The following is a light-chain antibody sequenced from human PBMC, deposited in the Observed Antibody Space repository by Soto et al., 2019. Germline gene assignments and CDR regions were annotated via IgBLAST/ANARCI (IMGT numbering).Light chain of an antibody. J-gene: IGKJ1*01. Sequence: EIVLTQSPATLSLSPGERATLSCRASQSVSSYLAWYQQTPGQAPRLLIYDASNRATGIPARFSGSGSGTDFTLTISSLEPEDFAVYYCQHYGASPWTFGQGTKGDIK. CDR3: QHYGASPWT. CDR2: DAS. V-gene: IGKV3-11*01. CDR1: QSVSSY.